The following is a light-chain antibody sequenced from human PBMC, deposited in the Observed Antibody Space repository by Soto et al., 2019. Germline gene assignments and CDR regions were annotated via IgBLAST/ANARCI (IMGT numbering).Light chain of an antibody. Sequence: EVVLTQSPGTLSLSPGERATLSCRAIQRFADSYLARYQQKPGLAPRLLFYAATRRATGLPDRFSGSGSGPDCTLTISTLEPDDFAVYYCHHFGSSPEKFGQGTKVE. CDR1: QRFADSY. V-gene: IGKV3-20*01. CDR2: AAT. J-gene: IGKJ1*01. CDR3: HHFGSSPEK.